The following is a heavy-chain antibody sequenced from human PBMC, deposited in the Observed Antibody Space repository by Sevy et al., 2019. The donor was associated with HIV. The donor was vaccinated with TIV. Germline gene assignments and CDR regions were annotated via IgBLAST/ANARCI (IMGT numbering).Heavy chain of an antibody. V-gene: IGHV3-30*04. D-gene: IGHD3-16*01. J-gene: IGHJ4*02. Sequence: GALRLYCAASGFTFSDYRMHWVRQAPGKGLEWVAVISYDGRNNKYNADSVKGRFTISRDNSKNTVYLQMNSLRAEDTAIYYCARDRGEILSSAFDYWGQGTLVTVSS. CDR3: ARDRGEILSSAFDY. CDR2: ISYDGRNNK. CDR1: GFTFSDYR.